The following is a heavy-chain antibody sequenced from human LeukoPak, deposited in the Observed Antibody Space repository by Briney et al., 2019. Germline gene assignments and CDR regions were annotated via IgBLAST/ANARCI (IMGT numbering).Heavy chain of an antibody. CDR2: ISGSGGNT. V-gene: IGHV3-23*01. Sequence: GGSLRISCAASGSTFGSYAMNWVRQGPEKGLERVSAISGSGGNTYYVDSVKGRFTISRDNSKNTLYLQMNFLRAEDTAVYYCAKGPAAQPDYWGQGTLVTVSS. CDR1: GSTFGSYA. CDR3: AKGPAAQPDY. D-gene: IGHD6-13*01. J-gene: IGHJ4*02.